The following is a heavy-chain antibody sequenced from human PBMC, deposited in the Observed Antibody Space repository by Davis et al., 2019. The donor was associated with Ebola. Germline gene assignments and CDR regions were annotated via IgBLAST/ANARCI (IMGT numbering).Heavy chain of an antibody. J-gene: IGHJ4*02. CDR1: GGSVSSGSYY. D-gene: IGHD6-19*01. CDR2: IYYSGST. V-gene: IGHV4-61*01. Sequence: SETLSLTCTVSGGSVSSGSYYWSWIRQPPEKGLEWVGYIYYSGSTNCNPSLKSRVTISVDTSKNQFSLKLSSVTAADTAVYYCARHVFGSELQWLDHWGQGTLVTVSS. CDR3: ARHVFGSELQWLDH.